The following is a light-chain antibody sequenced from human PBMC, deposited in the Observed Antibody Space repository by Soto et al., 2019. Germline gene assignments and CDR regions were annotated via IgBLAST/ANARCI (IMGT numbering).Light chain of an antibody. CDR3: QQYNTWPPLP. CDR1: QSIKSN. CDR2: GAS. J-gene: IGKJ4*01. Sequence: IVMPQSPATLSVSPGERVTLSCRARQSIKSNLAWYQQKPGQAPRLLIYGASTRATGIPARFSGSGSGTEFTLTITSLQSEDFAVYACQQYNTWPPLPFGGGTKVEIK. V-gene: IGKV3-15*01.